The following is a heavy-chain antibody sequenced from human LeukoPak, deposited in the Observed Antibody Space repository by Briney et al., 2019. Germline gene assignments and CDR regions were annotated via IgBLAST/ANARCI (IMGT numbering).Heavy chain of an antibody. D-gene: IGHD3-10*01. CDR2: ISGSGGST. CDR3: AKDSGSGTYYSANAFDI. CDR1: GFTFSNYA. Sequence: GGSLRLSCAASGFTFSNYAMSWVRQAPGKGLEWVSGISGSGGSTHYSDSVEGRFTISRDNPKNTLYLQMNSLRAEDTAVYYCAKDSGSGTYYSANAFDIWGQGTMVTVSS. V-gene: IGHV3-23*01. J-gene: IGHJ3*02.